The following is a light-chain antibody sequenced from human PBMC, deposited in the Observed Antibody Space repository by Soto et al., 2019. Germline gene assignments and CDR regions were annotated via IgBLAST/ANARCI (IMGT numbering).Light chain of an antibody. J-gene: IGLJ2*01. CDR2: SNI. Sequence: QSVLAQPPSASGTPGQTVTISCSGGSSNIKTNGVSWYQQVPGAAPKLLIYSNIQRPSGAPDRFSGSKSGTSASLAISGLEYEDEANYHYSTWDDSRNGVIFGGGTKLTVL. V-gene: IGLV1-44*01. CDR1: SSNIKTNG. CDR3: STWDDSRNGVI.